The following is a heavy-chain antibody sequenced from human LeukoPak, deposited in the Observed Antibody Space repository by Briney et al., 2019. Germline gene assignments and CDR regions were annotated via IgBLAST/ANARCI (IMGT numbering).Heavy chain of an antibody. CDR1: GFNFNMFW. CDR2: IKQDASAK. CDR3: AREDVEYQLLEIGNWFDP. V-gene: IGHV3-7*01. J-gene: IGHJ5*02. D-gene: IGHD2-2*01. Sequence: GGSLRLSCVASGFNFNMFWMSWVRQAPGKGLEWVTNIKQDASAKFYVGSVRGRFDISRDNAKNSLYLQMNSLRAEDTAVYYCAREDVEYQLLEIGNWFDPWGQGTLVTVSS.